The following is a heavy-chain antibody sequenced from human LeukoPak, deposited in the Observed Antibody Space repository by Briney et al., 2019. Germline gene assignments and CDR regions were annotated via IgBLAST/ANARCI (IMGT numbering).Heavy chain of an antibody. J-gene: IGHJ6*02. CDR2: ISGSGGST. Sequence: GGSLRLSCAASGFTFSSYAMSWVRQAPGKGLEWVSAISGSGGSTYYADSVKGRFTISRDNSKNTLYLQMNSLRAEDTAVYYCAKDGDSAYKTYSNYYGMDVWGQGTPVTVSS. D-gene: IGHD1-1*01. V-gene: IGHV3-23*01. CDR1: GFTFSSYA. CDR3: AKDGDSAYKTYSNYYGMDV.